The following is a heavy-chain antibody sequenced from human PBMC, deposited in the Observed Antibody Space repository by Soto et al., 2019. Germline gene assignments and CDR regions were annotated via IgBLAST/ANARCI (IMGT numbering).Heavy chain of an antibody. CDR3: ARGRYGSGSYRLQYYYGLDV. J-gene: IGHJ6*02. Sequence: SETLSLTCGVYGGSFSGYFCTWIRQPPGKGLEWIGEINHSGSTNYNPSLKSRPTTSVDTSKNQFSLKLRSVTAADTAVYYCARGRYGSGSYRLQYYYGLDVWGQGTAVTVSS. CDR1: GGSFSGYF. D-gene: IGHD3-10*01. V-gene: IGHV4-34*01. CDR2: INHSGST.